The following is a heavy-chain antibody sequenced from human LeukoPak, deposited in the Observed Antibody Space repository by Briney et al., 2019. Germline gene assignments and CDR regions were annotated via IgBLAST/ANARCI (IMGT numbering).Heavy chain of an antibody. CDR1: GGSISSSSYY. V-gene: IGHV4-39*01. J-gene: IGHJ4*02. CDR2: IYYSRST. CDR3: ARQGRYSGYDDY. D-gene: IGHD5-12*01. Sequence: SETLSLTCTVSGGSISSSSYYWGWIRQPPGKGLEWIGSIYYSRSTYYNPSLKSRVTISVDTSKNQFSLKLSSVTAADTAVYYCARQGRYSGYDDYWGQGTLVTVSS.